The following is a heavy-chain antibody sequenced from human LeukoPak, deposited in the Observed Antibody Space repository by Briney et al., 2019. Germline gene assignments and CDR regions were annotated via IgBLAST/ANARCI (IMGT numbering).Heavy chain of an antibody. CDR1: DGSISSYY. Sequence: SETLSLTCTVSDGSISSYYWNWIRQPPGKGLEWIGYIYYSGSTNYNPSLKSRVTISVDTSKNQFSLKLSSVTAADTAVYYCARRLKTDFLYDFWSGYKDAFDIWGQGTMVTVSS. CDR3: ARRLKTDFLYDFWSGYKDAFDI. D-gene: IGHD3-3*01. CDR2: IYYSGST. V-gene: IGHV4-59*01. J-gene: IGHJ3*02.